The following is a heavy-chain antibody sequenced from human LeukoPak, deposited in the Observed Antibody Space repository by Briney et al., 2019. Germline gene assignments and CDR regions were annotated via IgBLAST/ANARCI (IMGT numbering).Heavy chain of an antibody. CDR2: INHSGST. J-gene: IGHJ4*02. D-gene: IGHD5-12*01. Sequence: PSETLSLTCAVYGGSFSGYYWSWIRQPPGKGLEWIGEINHSGSTNYDPSLKSRVTISLDTSKNQFSLKMSSVTAADTAVYYCAGAYSDYNFIFDYWGQGTLVTVSS. V-gene: IGHV4-34*01. CDR1: GGSFSGYY. CDR3: AGAYSDYNFIFDY.